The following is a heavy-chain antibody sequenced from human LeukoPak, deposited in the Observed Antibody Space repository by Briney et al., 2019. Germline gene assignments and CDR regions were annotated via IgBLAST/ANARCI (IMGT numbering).Heavy chain of an antibody. CDR2: ISGSGERT. V-gene: IGHV3-23*01. Sequence: SGGSLRLSCVTSGFMFSAYAMSWVRQAPGKGLEWVSIISGSGERTYYTDSVKGRLTVSRDNSKNTLYLQMKSLRAEDTAVYYCVSQSYSGSDNYYFHYWGQGTLVAVSS. D-gene: IGHD1-26*01. CDR3: VSQSYSGSDNYYFHY. J-gene: IGHJ4*02. CDR1: GFMFSAYA.